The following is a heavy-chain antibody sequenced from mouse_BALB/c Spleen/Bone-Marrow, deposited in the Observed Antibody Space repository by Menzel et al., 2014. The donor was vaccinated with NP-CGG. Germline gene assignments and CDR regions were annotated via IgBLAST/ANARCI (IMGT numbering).Heavy chain of an antibody. CDR3: TRFGSSYDWYFDV. V-gene: IGHV1-5*01. CDR1: GYSFTNYW. D-gene: IGHD1-1*01. Sequence: ESGTVLARPGASVKMSCKASGYSFTNYWLHWVKQRPGQGLEWIGAIYPGNSDTSYNQKFKGKAKLTAVTSASTAYMELSSLTNEDSAVYYCTRFGSSYDWYFDVWGAGTTVTVSS. J-gene: IGHJ1*01. CDR2: IYPGNSDT.